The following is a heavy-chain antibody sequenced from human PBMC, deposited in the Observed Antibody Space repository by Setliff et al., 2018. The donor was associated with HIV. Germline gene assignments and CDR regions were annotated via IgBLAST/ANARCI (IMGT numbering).Heavy chain of an antibody. V-gene: IGHV4-34*01. CDR2: INYSGST. CDR1: VGSFSGYY. CDR3: ARGLFVWLGEFSGWDTTDPYYFDY. D-gene: IGHD3-10*01. Sequence: SETMSLTCSVYVGSFSGYYWSWILQPPGKVLAWIGEINYSGSTKYKPSLNSRVTMSVDTSTNQFSLKLSSVTATETAVYFCARGLFVWLGEFSGWDTTDPYYFDYWGQGTLVTVSS. J-gene: IGHJ4*02.